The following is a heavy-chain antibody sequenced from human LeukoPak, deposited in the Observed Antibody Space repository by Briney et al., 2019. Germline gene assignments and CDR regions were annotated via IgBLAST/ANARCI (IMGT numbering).Heavy chain of an antibody. Sequence: GGSLRLSCAASGFTFGTYAMNWVRQAPGKGLEWVSYISSSSSTISFPDSVKGRFTISRDNAKNSLYLQMNGLRDEDTAVYYCARDAGSGYFDYWGQGTLVTVSS. V-gene: IGHV3-48*02. D-gene: IGHD6-19*01. CDR3: ARDAGSGYFDY. CDR1: GFTFGTYA. CDR2: ISSSSSTI. J-gene: IGHJ4*02.